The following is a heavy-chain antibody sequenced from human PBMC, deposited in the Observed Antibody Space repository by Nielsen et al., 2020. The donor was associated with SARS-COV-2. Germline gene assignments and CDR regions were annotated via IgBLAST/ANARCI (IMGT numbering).Heavy chain of an antibody. Sequence: GESLKISCAASGFTFSSYWMSWVRQAPGKGLEWVSAISGSGGHTYYADSVKGRFTISRDNSKNTLYLQMNCLRGEDTAVYYCAKDRTTVTTVDLDYWGQGTLVTVSS. CDR3: AKDRTTVTTVDLDY. CDR1: GFTFSSYW. V-gene: IGHV3-23*01. CDR2: ISGSGGHT. D-gene: IGHD4-17*01. J-gene: IGHJ4*02.